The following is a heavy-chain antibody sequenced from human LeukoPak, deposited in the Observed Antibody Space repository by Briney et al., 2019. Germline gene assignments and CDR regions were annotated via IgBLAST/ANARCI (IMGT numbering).Heavy chain of an antibody. CDR2: IYYSGST. CDR3: ARGEYYFDY. Sequence: SETLSLTCTVSGGSISSGTHYYNWIRQPPGKGLEWIGYIYYSGSTNYNPSLKSRVTISVDTSKNQFSLKLSSVTAADTAVYYCARGEYYFDYWGQGTLVTVSS. D-gene: IGHD3-10*01. CDR1: GGSISSGTHY. J-gene: IGHJ4*02. V-gene: IGHV4-61*01.